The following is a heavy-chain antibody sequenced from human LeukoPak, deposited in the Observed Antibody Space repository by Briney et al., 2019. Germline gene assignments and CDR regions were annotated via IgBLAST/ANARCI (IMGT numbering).Heavy chain of an antibody. CDR3: ASSVDTAMVGVY. V-gene: IGHV4-4*07. Sequence: SETLSLTCTVSGGSLSSYYWNWIRQPAGKGLEWIGHIYTSGSTNYNPALKSRVSMSLDTSKNQFSLKLSSVTAADTAVYYCASSVDTAMVGVYWGQGTLVTVSS. CDR2: IYTSGST. CDR1: GGSLSSYY. J-gene: IGHJ4*02. D-gene: IGHD5-18*01.